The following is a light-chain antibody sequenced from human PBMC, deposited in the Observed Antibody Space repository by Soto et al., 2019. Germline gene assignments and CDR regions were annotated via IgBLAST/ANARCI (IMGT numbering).Light chain of an antibody. J-gene: IGLJ1*01. CDR1: SSDVGAYKY. CDR3: RSYSSSSTLFV. Sequence: QSALTQPASVSGSPGQSITISCTGTSSDVGAYKYVSWYQQHPGKAPKVMIYEVSNRPSGVSNRFSGSKSGNTASLTISGLQAEDEADHFCRSYSSSSTLFVFGTGTKVTVL. CDR2: EVS. V-gene: IGLV2-14*01.